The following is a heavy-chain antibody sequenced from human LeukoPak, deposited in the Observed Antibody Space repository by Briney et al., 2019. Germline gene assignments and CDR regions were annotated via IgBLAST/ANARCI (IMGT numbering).Heavy chain of an antibody. CDR1: GFTFSSYA. CDR2: ISGSGGST. CDR3: AKDPSADYVWGSYPSPFDY. V-gene: IGHV3-23*01. D-gene: IGHD3-16*02. Sequence: PGGSLRLSCAASGFTFSSYAMSWVRQAPGKGLEWVSAISGSGGSTYYADSVKGRFTISRDNSKNTLYLQMNSLRAEDTAVYYCAKDPSADYVWGSYPSPFDYWGQGTLVTVSS. J-gene: IGHJ4*02.